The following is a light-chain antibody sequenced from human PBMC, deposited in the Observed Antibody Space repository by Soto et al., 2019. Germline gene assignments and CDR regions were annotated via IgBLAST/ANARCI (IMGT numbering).Light chain of an antibody. CDR1: SSNSGRNT. J-gene: IGLJ1*01. CDR2: SNN. V-gene: IGLV1-44*01. CDR3: AAWDDRLNGHYA. Sequence: LTQPPSASGTPGQRVTISCSGSSSNSGRNTVSWYQQRPGTGPTLLIYSNNQRPAGGPDRFSGSKSGTSAPLAITGLRSEDEPNYPCAAWDDRLNGHYAFRTGTKVTVL.